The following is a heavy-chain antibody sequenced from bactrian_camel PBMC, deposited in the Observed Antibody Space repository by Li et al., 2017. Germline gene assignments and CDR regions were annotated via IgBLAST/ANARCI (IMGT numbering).Heavy chain of an antibody. CDR3: AGRNGACHVNWRNFPY. J-gene: IGHJ4*01. CDR2: MDGYGGT. Sequence: HVQLVESGGGSVQAGGSLRLSCAASGDTYMDSCMGWFRQIPGKERERVATMDGYGGTYYTPFVQGRFTMTRDEDKKGLSLQMNSLKPGDTAMYYCAGRNGACHVNWRNFPYWGQGTQVTVS. V-gene: IGHV3S55*01. CDR1: GDTYMDSC. D-gene: IGHD1*01.